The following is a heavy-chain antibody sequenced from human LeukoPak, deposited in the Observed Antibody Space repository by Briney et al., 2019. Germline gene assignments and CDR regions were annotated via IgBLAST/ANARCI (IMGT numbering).Heavy chain of an antibody. D-gene: IGHD2-2*01. CDR2: ISNSGGST. CDR3: ARDLVVPAAMLDYYYYYGMDV. Sequence: GGSLRLSCAASEFTLSSYAMSWVRQAPGKGLEWVSAISNSGGSTYYADSVKGRFTISRDNAKNSLYLQMNSLRAEDTAVYYCARDLVVPAAMLDYYYYYGMDVWGQGTTVTVSS. V-gene: IGHV3-23*01. CDR1: EFTLSSYA. J-gene: IGHJ6*02.